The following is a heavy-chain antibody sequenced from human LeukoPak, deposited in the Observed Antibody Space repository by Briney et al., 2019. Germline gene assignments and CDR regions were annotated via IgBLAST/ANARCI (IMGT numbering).Heavy chain of an antibody. V-gene: IGHV1-2*06. CDR3: ARAVPNDWGDYYYYMDV. D-gene: IGHD3-16*01. CDR2: INPNSGGT. J-gene: IGHJ6*03. CDR1: GYTFTSYY. Sequence: ASVKVSCKASGYTFTSYYMHWVRQAPGQGLEWMGRINPNSGGTNYAQKFQGRVTMTRDTSISTAYMELSRLRSNDTAVYYCARAVPNDWGDYYYYMDVWGKGTTVTVSS.